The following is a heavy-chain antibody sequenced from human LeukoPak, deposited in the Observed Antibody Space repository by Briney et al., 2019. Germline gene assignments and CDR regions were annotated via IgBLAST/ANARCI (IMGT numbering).Heavy chain of an antibody. D-gene: IGHD3-3*01. Sequence: SVKVSCKASGGTFSSYAISWVRQAPGQGLEWMGGIIPIFGTANYAQKFQGRVTITTDESTSTAYMELSSLRSEDTAVYYCARVVKQTIFGVVPYYYYYMDVWGKGTTVTVSS. J-gene: IGHJ6*03. CDR1: GGTFSSYA. CDR3: ARVVKQTIFGVVPYYYYYMDV. CDR2: IIPIFGTA. V-gene: IGHV1-69*05.